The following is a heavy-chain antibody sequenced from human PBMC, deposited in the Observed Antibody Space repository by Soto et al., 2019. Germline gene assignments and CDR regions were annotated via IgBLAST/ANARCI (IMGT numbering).Heavy chain of an antibody. Sequence: GGSLRLSCAASGFTFSAYAMHWVRQAPGKGLEWVAVIYYDGREQFYADSVRGRFTISRDNSKNTLYLHMSSLRVDDTAVYYCVPSARSFYYESSGSYEWSQGALVTVSS. CDR3: VPSARSFYYESSGSYE. CDR2: IYYDGREQ. D-gene: IGHD3-22*01. V-gene: IGHV3-33*01. CDR1: GFTFSAYA. J-gene: IGHJ4*02.